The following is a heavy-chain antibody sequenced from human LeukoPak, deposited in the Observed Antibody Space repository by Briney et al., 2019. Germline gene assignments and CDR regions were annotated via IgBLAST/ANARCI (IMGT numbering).Heavy chain of an antibody. J-gene: IGHJ6*02. D-gene: IGHD2-8*01. V-gene: IGHV1-8*01. CDR3: ARGRYCTNGVCPYGMDV. CDR1: GYTFTSYD. CDR2: MNPNSGNT. Sequence: ASVKVSCKASGYTFTSYDINWVRQATGQGLGWMGWMNPNSGNTGYAQKFQGRVTMTRNTSISTAYMELSSLRSEDTAVYYCARGRYCTNGVCPYGMDVWGQGTTVTVSS.